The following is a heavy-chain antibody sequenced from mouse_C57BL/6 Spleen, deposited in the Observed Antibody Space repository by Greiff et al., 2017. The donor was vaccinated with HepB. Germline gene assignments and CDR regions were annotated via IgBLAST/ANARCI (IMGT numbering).Heavy chain of an antibody. CDR2: IDPSDSYT. J-gene: IGHJ2*01. D-gene: IGHD1-1*01. CDR1: GYTFTSYW. CDR3: ARGPYYGSSLFDY. Sequence: QVQLQQSGAELVMPGASVKLSCKASGYTFTSYWMHWVKQRPGQGLEWIGEIDPSDSYTNYNQKFKGKSTLTVDKSSSTAYMQLSSLTSEDSAVYYCARGPYYGSSLFDYWGQGTTLTVSS. V-gene: IGHV1-69*01.